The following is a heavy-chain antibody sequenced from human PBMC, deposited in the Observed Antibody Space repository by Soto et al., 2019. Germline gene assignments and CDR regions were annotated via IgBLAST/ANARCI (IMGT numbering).Heavy chain of an antibody. J-gene: IGHJ3*02. CDR1: GGSISSYY. D-gene: IGHD5-12*01. V-gene: IGHV4-59*01. Sequence: SETLSLTCTVSGGSISSYYWSWIRQPPGKGLEWIGYIYYSGSTNYNPSLKSRVTISVDTSKNQFSLKLSSVTAADTAVYYCAREGMGWISSAFDIWGQGTMVTV. CDR2: IYYSGST. CDR3: AREGMGWISSAFDI.